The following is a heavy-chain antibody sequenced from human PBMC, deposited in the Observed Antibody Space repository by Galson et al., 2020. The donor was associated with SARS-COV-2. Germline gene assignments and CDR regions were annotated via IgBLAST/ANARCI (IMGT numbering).Heavy chain of an antibody. Sequence: SETLSLTCTVSGASISSGSYYWSWIRQPAGKGLEWIGRINKSGNTNYNPSLWSQVTISVDTSKNQFSLKLTCVTAADTAVYYCARGNSPCVTIFGVLTGTCGLDVWGQGTTVTVSS. J-gene: IGHJ6*02. V-gene: IGHV4-61*02. CDR2: INKSGNT. CDR1: GASISSGSYY. CDR3: ARGNSPCVTIFGVLTGTCGLDV. D-gene: IGHD3-3*01.